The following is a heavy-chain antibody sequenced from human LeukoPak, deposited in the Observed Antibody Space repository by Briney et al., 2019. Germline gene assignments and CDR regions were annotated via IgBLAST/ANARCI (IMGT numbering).Heavy chain of an antibody. CDR2: ISWNSGSI. V-gene: IGHV3-9*01. D-gene: IGHD3-9*01. Sequence: PGRSLRLSCAASGSTFDDYAMHWVRQAPGKGLEWVSGISWNSGSIGYADSVKGRFTISRDNAKNSLYLQMNSLRAEDTALYYCAKDSTGYERIYYFDYWGQGTLVTVSS. J-gene: IGHJ4*02. CDR1: GSTFDDYA. CDR3: AKDSTGYERIYYFDY.